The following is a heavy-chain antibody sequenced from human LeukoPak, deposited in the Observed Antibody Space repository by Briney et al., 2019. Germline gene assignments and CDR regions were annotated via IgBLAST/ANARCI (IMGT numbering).Heavy chain of an antibody. CDR1: GFTVSHNY. V-gene: IGHV3-53*05. CDR2: IFSVGTE. J-gene: IGHJ4*02. D-gene: IGHD4-17*01. Sequence: GESLRLSCAASGFTVSHNYMSWVRQAPGKGLEWVSVIFSVGTEYYADSVKGRFTISRDNAKNSLYLQMNSLRAEDTALYYCAKDPYGDYTRPDYWGQGTLVTVSS. CDR3: AKDPYGDYTRPDY.